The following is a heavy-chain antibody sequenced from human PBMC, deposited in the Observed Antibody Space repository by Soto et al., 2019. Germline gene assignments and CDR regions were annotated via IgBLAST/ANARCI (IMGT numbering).Heavy chain of an antibody. D-gene: IGHD3-22*01. J-gene: IGHJ5*02. CDR2: INAGNGNT. Sequence: ASVKVSCKASGYTFTSYAMHWVRQAPGQRLEWMGWINAGNGNTKYSQKFQGRVTITRDTSASTAYMELSSLRSEDTAVYYCARFGPDSSGYYPWCQGTLVTVSS. V-gene: IGHV1-3*01. CDR1: GYTFTSYA. CDR3: ARFGPDSSGYYP.